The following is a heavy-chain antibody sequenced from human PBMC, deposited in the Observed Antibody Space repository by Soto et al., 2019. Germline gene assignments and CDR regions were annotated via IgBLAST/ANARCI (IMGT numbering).Heavy chain of an antibody. CDR2: IYYSGST. D-gene: IGHD4-17*01. CDR3: AMLTTDYGDYLFDY. CDR1: GGSISSYY. J-gene: IGHJ4*02. Sequence: SETLSLTCTVSGGSISSYYWSWIRQPPGKGLEWIGYIYYSGSTNYNPSLKSRVTISVDTSKNQFSLKLSSVTAADTAVYYCAMLTTDYGDYLFDYWGQGTLVTVSS. V-gene: IGHV4-59*08.